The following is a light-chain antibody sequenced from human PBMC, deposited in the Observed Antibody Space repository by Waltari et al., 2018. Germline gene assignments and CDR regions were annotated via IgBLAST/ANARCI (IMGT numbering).Light chain of an antibody. V-gene: IGLV2-14*03. Sequence: QSALTQPASVSGSPGQSITISCTGTINDVGGYNSVSWYQQHPGKAPKLMIYDFNKRPSGVSIRFSGSKAGNTASLTISGLQAEDEADYYCSSYTGSSTLIFGGGTKVAVL. CDR2: DFN. J-gene: IGLJ2*01. CDR1: INDVGGYNS. CDR3: SSYTGSSTLI.